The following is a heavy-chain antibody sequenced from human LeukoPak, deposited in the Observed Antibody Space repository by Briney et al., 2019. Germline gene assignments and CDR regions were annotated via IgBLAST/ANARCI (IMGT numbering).Heavy chain of an antibody. J-gene: IGHJ6*02. CDR2: INAGNGNT. V-gene: IGHV1-3*01. CDR1: GYTFTGYA. D-gene: IGHD3-10*01. CDR3: ARGMNYYGSGSYYTYYYYGMDV. Sequence: ASVKVSCKASGYTFTGYAIHWVRQAPGQRLEWMGWINAGNGNTKYSQKFQGRVTITRDTSASTAYMELSSLRSEDMAVYYCARGMNYYGSGSYYTYYYYGMDVWGQGTTVTVSS.